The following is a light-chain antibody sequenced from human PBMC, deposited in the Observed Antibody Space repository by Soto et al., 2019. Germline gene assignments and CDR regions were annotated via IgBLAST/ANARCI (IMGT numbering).Light chain of an antibody. V-gene: IGKV4-1*01. CDR3: QHYYTTPVT. CDR2: WSS. J-gene: IGKJ5*01. Sequence: DIVMTQSPDSLAVSLGERATIRCESSQSILSTFNNKNQIAWYQQKPGQPPKLLIYWSSTREFGVPDRFSGSGSGTDFPLSVSSVQAEDVATYFCQHYYTTPVTFGQGTRREI. CDR1: QSILSTFNNKNQ.